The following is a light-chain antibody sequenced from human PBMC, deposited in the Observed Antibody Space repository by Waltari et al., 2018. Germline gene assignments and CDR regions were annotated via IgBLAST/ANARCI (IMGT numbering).Light chain of an antibody. Sequence: DIQMTQSPSTLSASVGDTVSITCRASQRINRWLAWYQQKPGKAPNRLIYRASTLESGVPSRFRGRESGAGFTLTISILQPDDFATYYCQQYSDDWTFGEGTKVESK. CDR1: QRINRW. V-gene: IGKV1-5*03. CDR3: QQYSDDWT. J-gene: IGKJ1*01. CDR2: RAS.